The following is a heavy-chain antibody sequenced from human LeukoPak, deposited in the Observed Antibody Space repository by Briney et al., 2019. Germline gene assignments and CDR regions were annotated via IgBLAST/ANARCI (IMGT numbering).Heavy chain of an antibody. CDR1: GFTFSSYW. CDR2: IKQDGSEK. D-gene: IGHD6-13*01. J-gene: IGHJ6*03. Sequence: GGSLRLSCAASGFTFSSYWMSWVRQAPGKGLEWVANIKQDGSEKYYVDSVKGRFTISGDNAKNSLYLQMNSLRAEDTAVYYCASAKQQLVLYYYYYYMDVWGKGTTVTVSS. V-gene: IGHV3-7*01. CDR3: ASAKQQLVLYYYYYYMDV.